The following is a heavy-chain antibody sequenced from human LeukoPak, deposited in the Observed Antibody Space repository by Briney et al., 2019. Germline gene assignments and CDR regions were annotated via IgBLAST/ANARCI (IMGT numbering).Heavy chain of an antibody. J-gene: IGHJ4*02. Sequence: PSETLSLTCTVSGGSISSSSYYWGWIRQPPGKGLEWIGSIYYSGSTYYNPSLKSRVTISVDTSKNQFSRKLSSVTAADTAVYYCASLYCGGDCYPDYWGQGTLVTVSS. CDR2: IYYSGST. V-gene: IGHV4-39*01. D-gene: IGHD2-21*02. CDR1: GGSISSSSYY. CDR3: ASLYCGGDCYPDY.